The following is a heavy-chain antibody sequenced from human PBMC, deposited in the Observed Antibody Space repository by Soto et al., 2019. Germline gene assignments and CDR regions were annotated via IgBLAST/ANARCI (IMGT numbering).Heavy chain of an antibody. CDR3: AREIIPLTTEWYFDL. V-gene: IGHV4-30-4*01. CDR2: IFHSGRT. D-gene: IGHD4-17*01. J-gene: IGHJ2*01. CDR1: GGSISGGIYY. Sequence: QVQLQESGPGLVKPSETLSLTCTVSGGSISGGIYYWSWVRQSPGKGLEWIGYIFHSGRTFYNPSLGSRVTISVDTSKNQFSLRLSSVTAADTAVYYCAREIIPLTTEWYFDLWGRGTLVTVSS.